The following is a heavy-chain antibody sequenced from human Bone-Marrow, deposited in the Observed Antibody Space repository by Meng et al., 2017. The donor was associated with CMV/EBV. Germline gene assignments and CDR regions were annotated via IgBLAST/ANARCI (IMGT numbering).Heavy chain of an antibody. CDR2: GFGSGGST. J-gene: IGHJ4*02. Sequence: SGFNLSTYAMSWVRQAPGKGLEWVTTGFGSGGSTFYSDSVKGRFTISRDNSRNTLYLKMNSLRADDTAVYFCARRFCRGGSCYEFFDQWGQGALVTVSS. V-gene: IGHV3-23*01. CDR3: ARRFCRGGSCYEFFDQ. D-gene: IGHD2-15*01. CDR1: GFNLSTYA.